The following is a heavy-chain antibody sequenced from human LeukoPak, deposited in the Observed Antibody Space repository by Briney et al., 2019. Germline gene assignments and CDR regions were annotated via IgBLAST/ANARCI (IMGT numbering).Heavy chain of an antibody. D-gene: IGHD3-10*01. V-gene: IGHV3-30-3*01. J-gene: IGHJ5*02. CDR1: GFTFSSYA. CDR2: ISYDGSNK. Sequence: GGSLRLSCAASGFTFSSYAMHWVRQAPGKGLEWVAVISYDGSNKYYADSVKGRFTISRDNSKNTLYLQMNSLRAEDTAVYYCAKDLLLWFGESGGWFDPWGQGTLVTVSS. CDR3: AKDLLLWFGESGGWFDP.